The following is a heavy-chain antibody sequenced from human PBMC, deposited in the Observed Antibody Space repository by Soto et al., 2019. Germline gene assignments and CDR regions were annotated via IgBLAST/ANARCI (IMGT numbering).Heavy chain of an antibody. CDR1: GFIFTRYS. V-gene: IGHV3-21*06. Sequence: GGTLRLSCAASGFIFTRYSMNWVRQAPGKGLEWVSSISSTTNYIYYGDSMKGRFTISRDNAKNSLYLEMNSLRAEDTAVYYCARESEDLTSNFDYWGQGTLVTVSS. CDR3: ARESEDLTSNFDY. CDR2: ISSTTNYI. J-gene: IGHJ4*02.